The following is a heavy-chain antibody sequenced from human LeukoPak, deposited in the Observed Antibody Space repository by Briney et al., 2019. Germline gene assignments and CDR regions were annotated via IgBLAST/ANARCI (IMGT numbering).Heavy chain of an antibody. CDR2: IFYGGTT. CDR1: GASISGSF. Sequence: SETLSLTCTVSGASISGSFWSWIRQPPGKGLEWIGYIFYGGTTSYNPALKSRATISVDASKNQFSLKLSSVTAADTAVYYCVKLFTAGWRIDYWGQGALVAVSS. V-gene: IGHV4-59*01. CDR3: VKLFTAGWRIDY. J-gene: IGHJ4*02. D-gene: IGHD6-19*01.